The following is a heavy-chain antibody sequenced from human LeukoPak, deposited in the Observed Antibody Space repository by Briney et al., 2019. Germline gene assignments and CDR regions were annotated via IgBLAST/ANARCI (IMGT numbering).Heavy chain of an antibody. D-gene: IGHD4-17*01. CDR1: GGSISSSSYY. Sequence: PSETLSLTCTVSGGSISSSSYYWGWIRQPPGKGLEWIGSIYYSGSTYYNPSLKSRVTISVDTSKNQFSLKLSSVTAADTAVYYCARGRLRRPRYYYYYMDVWGKGTTVTVSS. J-gene: IGHJ6*03. CDR3: ARGRLRRPRYYYYYMDV. V-gene: IGHV4-39*07. CDR2: IYYSGST.